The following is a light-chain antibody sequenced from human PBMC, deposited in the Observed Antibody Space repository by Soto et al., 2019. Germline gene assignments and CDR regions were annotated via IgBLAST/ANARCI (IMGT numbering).Light chain of an antibody. CDR2: GAS. CDR1: QSVTSNY. V-gene: IGKV3-20*01. Sequence: ETVLTQSPGILSFSPGERDTLFCRASQSVTSNYLAWYQQQPGQAPSLLIYGASSRATGIPDRFSGSGSGTDFTLNISRLEPEDFAVYYCQEHGTAPPSWTFGQGTKVEIK. J-gene: IGKJ1*01. CDR3: QEHGTAPPSWT.